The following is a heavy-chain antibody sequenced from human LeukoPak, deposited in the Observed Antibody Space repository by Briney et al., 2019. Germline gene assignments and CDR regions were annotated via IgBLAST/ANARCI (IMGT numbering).Heavy chain of an antibody. CDR1: GFTFSSYE. Sequence: GGSLRLSCAASGFTFSSYEMNWVGQPPGKGLEWVSYISSSGSTVYYADSVKGRFTISRDNAKNSLYLQMNSLRAEDTAVYYCARGRVWSRGMDVWGQGTTVTVSS. D-gene: IGHD1-26*01. V-gene: IGHV3-48*03. CDR2: ISSSGSTV. CDR3: ARGRVWSRGMDV. J-gene: IGHJ6*01.